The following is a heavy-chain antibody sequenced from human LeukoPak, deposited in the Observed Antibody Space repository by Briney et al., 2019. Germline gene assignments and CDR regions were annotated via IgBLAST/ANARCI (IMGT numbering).Heavy chain of an antibody. CDR2: IYYSGST. V-gene: IGHV4-39*01. D-gene: IGHD2-2*01. CDR1: GGSISSSSYY. CDR3: ARLPTLYCSSTSCRDDAFDI. J-gene: IGHJ3*02. Sequence: SETLSLTCTVSGGSISSSSYYWGWIRQPPGKGLEWIGSIYYSGSTYYNPSLKSRVTISVDTSKNQFSLKLSSVTAADTAVYYCARLPTLYCSSTSCRDDAFDIWGQGTMVTVSS.